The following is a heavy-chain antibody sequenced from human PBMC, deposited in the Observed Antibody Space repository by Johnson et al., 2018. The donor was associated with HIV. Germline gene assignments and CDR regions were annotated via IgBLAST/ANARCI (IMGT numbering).Heavy chain of an antibody. J-gene: IGHJ3*02. CDR3: TTEAYSSSSAAFDI. Sequence: VQLVESGGGLVKPGGSLRLSCAASGFTFSNAWMSWVRQAPGKGLEWVGRIKSKTDGGTTDYAAPVKGRFTISRDDSKNTLYLQMNSLKTEDTAVYYCTTEAYSSSSAAFDILGQGTMVTVSS. CDR1: GFTFSNAW. CDR2: IKSKTDGGTT. V-gene: IGHV3-15*01. D-gene: IGHD6-6*01.